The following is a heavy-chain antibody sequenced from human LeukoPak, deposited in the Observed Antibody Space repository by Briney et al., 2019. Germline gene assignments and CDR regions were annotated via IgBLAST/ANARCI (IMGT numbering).Heavy chain of an antibody. Sequence: GGSLRLSCVVSGLTFSNHWMHWVCQAPGKGLVWVSHINNEGSDTRYADSVKGRFTISRDNGKNTVYLQMNSLRADDAAVYYCATKAGNYQERVSLDYWGQGILVTVSS. CDR1: GLTFSNHW. V-gene: IGHV3-74*01. D-gene: IGHD3-10*01. CDR2: INNEGSDT. J-gene: IGHJ4*02. CDR3: ATKAGNYQERVSLDY.